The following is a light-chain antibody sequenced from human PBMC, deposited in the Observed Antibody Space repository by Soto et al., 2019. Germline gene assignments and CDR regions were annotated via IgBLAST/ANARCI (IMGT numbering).Light chain of an antibody. Sequence: AIQMPQSPSSLSASVGDRVTITCRASQGSRNDLGWYHQKPGKAPKLLLYAASSLQSGVPSRFSGSGSGTDFTLTISSLQPEDFATYYCLQDYNYTRAFGGGTKVEIK. CDR2: AAS. V-gene: IGKV1-6*01. CDR1: QGSRND. J-gene: IGKJ4*01. CDR3: LQDYNYTRA.